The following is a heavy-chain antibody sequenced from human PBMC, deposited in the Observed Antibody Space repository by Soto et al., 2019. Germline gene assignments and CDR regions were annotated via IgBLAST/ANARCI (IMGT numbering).Heavy chain of an antibody. CDR3: ARETFFGVVIRPYYYYGMDV. CDR2: IIPIFGTA. J-gene: IGHJ6*02. CDR1: GGTFSSYA. V-gene: IGHV1-69*13. Sequence: GASVKVSCKASGGTFSSYAISWVRQAPGQGLEWMGGIIPIFGTANYAQKFQGRVTITADESTSTAYMELSSLRFEDTAVYYFARETFFGVVIRPYYYYGMDVWGQGTTVTVSS. D-gene: IGHD3-3*01.